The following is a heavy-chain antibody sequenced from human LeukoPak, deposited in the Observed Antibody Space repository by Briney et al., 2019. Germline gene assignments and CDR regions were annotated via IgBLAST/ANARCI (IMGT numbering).Heavy chain of an antibody. D-gene: IGHD2-21*02. V-gene: IGHV3-30-3*01. J-gene: IGHJ5*02. CDR2: ISYDGSNK. Sequence: GGSLRLSCAASGFTFSSYAMHWVRQAPGKGLEWVAVISYDGSNKYYADSVKGRFTISRDNSKDTLYLQMNSLRAEDTAVYYCARDGGLMVVTASNWFDPWGQGTLVTVSS. CDR3: ARDGGLMVVTASNWFDP. CDR1: GFTFSSYA.